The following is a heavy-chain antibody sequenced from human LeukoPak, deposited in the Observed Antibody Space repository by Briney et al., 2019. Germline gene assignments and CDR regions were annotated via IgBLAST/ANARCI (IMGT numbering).Heavy chain of an antibody. CDR2: IIPILGIA. Sequence: SVKVSCKASGGTFSSYTISWVRQAPGQGLEWMGRIIPILGIANYAQEFQGRVTITADKSTSTAYMELSSLRSEDTAVYYCASFNPYDSSGYYYLDYWGQGTLVTVSS. CDR3: ASFNPYDSSGYYYLDY. V-gene: IGHV1-69*02. J-gene: IGHJ4*02. D-gene: IGHD3-22*01. CDR1: GGTFSSYT.